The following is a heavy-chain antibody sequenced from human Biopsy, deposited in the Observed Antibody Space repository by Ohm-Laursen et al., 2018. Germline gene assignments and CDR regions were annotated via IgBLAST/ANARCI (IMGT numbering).Heavy chain of an antibody. Sequence: SVKVSCKPSGYTFTSYYMHWVRQAPGQGLEWMGVMTPIPTYAQKFQGRLTLTRDTSTSTVYMELSSLRSEDTAIYYCARRDSLDYWGQGTLVTVSS. J-gene: IGHJ4*02. CDR2: MTPIP. CDR1: GYTFTSYY. V-gene: IGHV1-46*01. CDR3: ARRDSLDY.